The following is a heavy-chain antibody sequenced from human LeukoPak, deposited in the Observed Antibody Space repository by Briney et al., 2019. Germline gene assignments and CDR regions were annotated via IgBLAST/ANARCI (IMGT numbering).Heavy chain of an antibody. V-gene: IGHV4-34*01. CDR1: GGSFSGYY. CDR3: ARTGWYFPFDY. Sequence: SETLSLTCAVYGGSFSGYYWSWIRQPPGKGLEWIGEINHSGSTNYNPSLKSRVTISVDKSKNQFSLKLSSVTAADTAVYYCARTGWYFPFDYWGQGTLVTVSS. D-gene: IGHD6-19*01. CDR2: INHSGST. J-gene: IGHJ4*02.